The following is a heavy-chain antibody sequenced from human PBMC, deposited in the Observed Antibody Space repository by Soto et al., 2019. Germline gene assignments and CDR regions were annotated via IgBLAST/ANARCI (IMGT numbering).Heavy chain of an antibody. CDR2: LGVAGNT. CDR3: ARGADFWSGSRYYHYAYDLDV. D-gene: IGHD3-3*01. J-gene: IGHJ6*02. V-gene: IGHV3-13*01. CDR1: GFNLSAHD. Sequence: GYLRLSCAASGFNLSAHDMHWVRQVKGKGLEWVSALGVAGNTFESASVKGRFTISRENAKNSMYPQMKSLRAGDTAVYFCARGADFWSGSRYYHYAYDLDVWGHGTTVTVSS.